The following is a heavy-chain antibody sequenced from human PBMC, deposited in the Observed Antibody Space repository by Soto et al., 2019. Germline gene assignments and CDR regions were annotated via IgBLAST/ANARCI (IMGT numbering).Heavy chain of an antibody. CDR1: GYTFTSYG. J-gene: IGHJ4*02. D-gene: IGHD3-22*01. Sequence: ASVKVSCKASGYTFTSYGISWGRQAPGQGLEWMGWISAYNGNTNYAQKLQGRVTMTTDTSTSRAYMELRSLRCDGTAGDYCARDIGDSRAAYWGQRTLVTVSS. CDR2: ISAYNGNT. V-gene: IGHV1-18*01. CDR3: ARDIGDSRAAY.